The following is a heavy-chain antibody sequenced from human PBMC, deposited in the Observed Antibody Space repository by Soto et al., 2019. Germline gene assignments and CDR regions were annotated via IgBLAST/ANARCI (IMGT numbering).Heavy chain of an antibody. CDR3: ARGSGVRGATHYYYYAMDV. V-gene: IGHV3-74*01. J-gene: IGHJ6*02. Sequence: PVGSLRLSCAASGFTFSSYWMLWVRQAPGKGLVWVSRINSDGSSTTYADSVKGRFTISRDNAKNTLYLQMNSLRAEDTAVYYCARGSGVRGATHYYYYAMDVWGQGTTVTVSS. D-gene: IGHD3-10*01. CDR1: GFTFSSYW. CDR2: INSDGSST.